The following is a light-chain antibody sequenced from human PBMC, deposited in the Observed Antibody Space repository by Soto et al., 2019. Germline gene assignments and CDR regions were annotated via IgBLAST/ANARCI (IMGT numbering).Light chain of an antibody. CDR2: GAS. J-gene: IGKJ1*01. CDR3: QQSFGNPPT. V-gene: IGKV1-39*01. CDR1: QTISTY. Sequence: IQMTQSPSSLSPSVRDRVTITCRASQTISTYLNWYKQKPGKAPKLMITGASSLQSGVPSRFSGSGSGTDFTLTISSLQPEDFATYYCQQSFGNPPTFGQGTKVDIK.